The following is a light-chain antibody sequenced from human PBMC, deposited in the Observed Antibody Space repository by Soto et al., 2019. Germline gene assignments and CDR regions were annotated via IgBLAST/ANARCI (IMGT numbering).Light chain of an antibody. CDR1: RSNIGSNT. CDR2: SNN. J-gene: IGLJ3*02. CDR3: AVWDDSLNGWV. Sequence: QSVLTQPPSASGTPGQRVTISCSGSRSNIGSNTVNWYQQLPGTAHKLLIYSNNQRPSGVPDRFSGSKSGTSASLAISGLQSEDEAEYYCAVWDDSLNGWVFGGGTQLTVL. V-gene: IGLV1-44*01.